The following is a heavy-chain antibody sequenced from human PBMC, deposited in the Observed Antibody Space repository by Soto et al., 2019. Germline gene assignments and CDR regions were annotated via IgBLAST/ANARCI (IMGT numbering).Heavy chain of an antibody. CDR1: GASISSGDYA. CDR2: IYNSGGS. CDR3: ARGDKNNDYYFDH. D-gene: IGHD3-16*01. V-gene: IGHV4-30-2*01. Sequence: QLQLQESGSGLVQPSQTLSLTCVVSGASISSGDYAWNWVRQPPGKGLEWLGYIYNSGGSYYNPSLKGRVTISLDRSKNHFSLRLNSVTAADTALYFCARGDKNNDYYFDHWGQGTLVTVTS. J-gene: IGHJ4*02.